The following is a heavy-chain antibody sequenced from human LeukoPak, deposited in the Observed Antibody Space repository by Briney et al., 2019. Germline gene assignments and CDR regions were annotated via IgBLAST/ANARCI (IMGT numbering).Heavy chain of an antibody. CDR2: IYHSGST. CDR3: ARIFLESSQTNNHYYYYYYMDV. CDR1: GYSISSGYY. V-gene: IGHV4-38-2*02. Sequence: PSETLSLTCTVSGYSISSGYYWGWIRQPPGKGLEWIGSIYHSGSTYYNPSLKSRVTISVDTSKNQFSLKLSSVTAADTAVYYCARIFLESSQTNNHYYYYYYMDVWGKGTTVTVSS. J-gene: IGHJ6*03. D-gene: IGHD3-3*01.